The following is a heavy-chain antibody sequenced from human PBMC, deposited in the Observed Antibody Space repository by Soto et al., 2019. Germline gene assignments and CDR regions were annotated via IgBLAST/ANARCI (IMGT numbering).Heavy chain of an antibody. CDR3: ARGKYDFWRASYGMDV. V-gene: IGHV1-2*02. CDR1: GYTFTGYY. Sequence: ASVKVSCKASGYTFTGYYMHWVRQAPGQGLEWMGWINPNSGGTNYAQKFQGRVTMTRDTSISTAYMELSRLRSDDTAVYYCARGKYDFWRASYGMDVWGQGTTVTVS. J-gene: IGHJ6*02. CDR2: INPNSGGT. D-gene: IGHD3-3*01.